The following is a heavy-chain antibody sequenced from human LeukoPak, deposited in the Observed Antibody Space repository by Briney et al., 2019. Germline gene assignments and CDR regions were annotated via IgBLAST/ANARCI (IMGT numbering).Heavy chain of an antibody. V-gene: IGHV4-59*01. CDR3: AGLGSYYFDY. CDR2: IYYSGST. CDR1: GGSISSYY. J-gene: IGHJ4*02. Sequence: SETLSLTCTVSGGSISSYYWSWIRQPPGKGLEWIGYIYYSGSTNYNPSLKSRVTISVDTSKNQFSLKLSSVTAADTAVYCCAGLGSYYFDYWGQGTLVTVSS. D-gene: IGHD3-10*01.